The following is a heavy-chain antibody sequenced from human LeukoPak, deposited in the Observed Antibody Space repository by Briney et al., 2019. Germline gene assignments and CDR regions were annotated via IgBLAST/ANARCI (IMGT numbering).Heavy chain of an antibody. D-gene: IGHD6-19*01. CDR3: AKDSGRGWYEFH. J-gene: IGHJ4*02. Sequence: ASVTVSCKASGYTFFNYAIHWVRQAPGQRLEWMGWINTRNGNAYYSQEFQGRVTITRDTSASTAYMELSSLRSEDMAVYYCAKDSGRGWYEFHWGQGTLVTVSS. V-gene: IGHV1-3*03. CDR1: GYTFFNYA. CDR2: INTRNGNA.